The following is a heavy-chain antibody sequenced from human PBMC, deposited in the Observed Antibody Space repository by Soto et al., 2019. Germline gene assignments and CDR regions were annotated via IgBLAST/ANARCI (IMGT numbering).Heavy chain of an antibody. J-gene: IGHJ6*02. D-gene: IGHD4-17*01. Sequence: DVQLVESGGGLVQPGRSLRLSCAASGFTFDDYAMHWVRQAPGKGLEWGSGISWNSGSIGYADSGKGRFTISRDYAKNSLYLRMNSLRAEDTSLYYCAQDIVASTVTPDYYYSYGMDVWGQGTTVTVSS. CDR3: AQDIVASTVTPDYYYSYGMDV. CDR2: ISWNSGSI. V-gene: IGHV3-9*01. CDR1: GFTFDDYA.